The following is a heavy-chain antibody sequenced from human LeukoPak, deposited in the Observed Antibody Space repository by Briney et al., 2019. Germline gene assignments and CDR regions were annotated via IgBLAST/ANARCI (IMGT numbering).Heavy chain of an antibody. Sequence: GGPLRLSCAASGFTFSSYSMNWVRQAPGKGLEWVSSISSSSSYIYYADSVKGRFTISRDNAKNSLYLQMNSLRAEDTAVYYCAREGGDIVAIPFDYWGQGTLVTVSS. CDR2: ISSSSSYI. CDR3: AREGGDIVAIPFDY. J-gene: IGHJ4*02. V-gene: IGHV3-21*01. D-gene: IGHD5-12*01. CDR1: GFTFSSYS.